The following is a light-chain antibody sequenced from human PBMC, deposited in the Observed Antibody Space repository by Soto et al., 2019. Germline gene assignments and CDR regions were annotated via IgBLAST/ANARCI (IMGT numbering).Light chain of an antibody. J-gene: IGKJ1*01. V-gene: IGKV3-20*01. CDR3: QQYGNSLRGT. Sequence: VLTQSPGTLSLSPGERATISCRASQTISSTYVAWYQHKPGQAPRLLIYGASSRATGIPHRFSGRGSGTDFTLTISRLEPEDCGVYYCQQYGNSLRGTFGQGTKVEIK. CDR2: GAS. CDR1: QTISSTY.